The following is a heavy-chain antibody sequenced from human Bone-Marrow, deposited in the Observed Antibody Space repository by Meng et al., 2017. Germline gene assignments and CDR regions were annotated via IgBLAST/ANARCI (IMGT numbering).Heavy chain of an antibody. CDR1: GYSFTTYG. V-gene: IGHV1-69*05. D-gene: IGHD3-22*01. J-gene: IGHJ4*02. Sequence: SVKVSCKASGYSFTTYGMNWVPQAPGQGLEWMGGIIPIFGTANYAQKFQGRVTITTDESTSTAYMELSSLRSEDTAVYYCARDDDSSGYYLDWGQGTLVTVSS. CDR3: ARDDDSSGYYLD. CDR2: IIPIFGTA.